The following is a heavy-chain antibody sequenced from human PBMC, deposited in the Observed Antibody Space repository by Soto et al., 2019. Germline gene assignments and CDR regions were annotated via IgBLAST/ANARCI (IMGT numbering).Heavy chain of an antibody. CDR3: ASTDYVAYYMDV. CDR1: GGSISSGYY. J-gene: IGHJ6*03. D-gene: IGHD3-10*02. Sequence: LSLTCSVSGGSISSGYYWTWIRQHPGKGLEWIGYIYYSGNTYYNPSLKSRVTISVDTSKNQFSLKLSSVTAADTAVYYCASTDYVAYYMDVWGQGTTVTVS. CDR2: IYYSGNT. V-gene: IGHV4-31*03.